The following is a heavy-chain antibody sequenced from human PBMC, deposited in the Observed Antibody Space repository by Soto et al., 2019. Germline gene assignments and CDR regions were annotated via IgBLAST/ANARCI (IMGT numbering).Heavy chain of an antibody. D-gene: IGHD3-22*01. CDR2: IIPILGIA. V-gene: IGHV1-69*02. CDR1: GGTFISYT. J-gene: IGHJ4*02. CDR3: THGLHYDSISLDDY. Sequence: QVQLVQSGAEVKKPGSSVKVSCKASGGTFISYTISWVRQAPGQGLELMGRIIPILGIANYAQKFKGRVTITAAKSMSTAYMELRSLRSEDTAVYYCTHGLHYDSISLDDYWGQGTLVTVSS.